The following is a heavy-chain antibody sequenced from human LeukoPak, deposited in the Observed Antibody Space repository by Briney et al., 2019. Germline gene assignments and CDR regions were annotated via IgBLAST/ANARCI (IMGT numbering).Heavy chain of an antibody. CDR1: GGSISSYY. V-gene: IGHV4-39*07. Sequence: SETLSLTCTVSGGSISSYYWGWIRQPPGKGLEWIGSIYYSGSTYYNPSLKSRVTISVDTSKNQFSLKLSSVTAADTAVYYCASDSRGYSGYVFDYWGQGTLVTVSS. CDR2: IYYSGST. D-gene: IGHD5-12*01. J-gene: IGHJ4*02. CDR3: ASDSRGYSGYVFDY.